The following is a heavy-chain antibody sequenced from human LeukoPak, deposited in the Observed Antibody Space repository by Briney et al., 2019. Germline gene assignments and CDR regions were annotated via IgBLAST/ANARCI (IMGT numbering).Heavy chain of an antibody. CDR2: INDSGSS. CDR1: GGSFGGYY. D-gene: IGHD1-14*01. J-gene: IGHJ4*02. Sequence: ETLSLTCAVYGGSFGGYYWSWIRQPPGKGLEWIGEINDSGSSNYNPSLKSRVTISVDTSKNQFSLRLSSVTAADTAVYYCAREAGGDYLDYWGQGTLVTVSS. V-gene: IGHV4-34*01. CDR3: AREAGGDYLDY.